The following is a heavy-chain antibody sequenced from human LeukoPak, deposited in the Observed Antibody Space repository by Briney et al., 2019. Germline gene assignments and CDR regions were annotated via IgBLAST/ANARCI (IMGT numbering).Heavy chain of an antibody. CDR2: INPNSGGT. CDR3: ARSNRIAAAGTGSWFDP. CDR1: GYTFTGYY. J-gene: IGHJ5*02. D-gene: IGHD6-13*01. Sequence: ASVKGSCKASGYTFTGYYMHWVRQAPVQGLEWMGWINPNSGGTNYAQKFQGRVTMTRDTSISTAYMELSRLRSDDTAVYYCARSNRIAAAGTGSWFDPWGQGTLVTVSS. V-gene: IGHV1-2*02.